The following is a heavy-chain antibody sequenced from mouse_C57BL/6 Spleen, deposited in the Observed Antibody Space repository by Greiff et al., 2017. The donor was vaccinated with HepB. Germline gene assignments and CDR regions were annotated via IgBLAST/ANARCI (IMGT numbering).Heavy chain of an antibody. Sequence: EVQLQQSGPVLVKPGASVKMSCKASGYTFTDYYMNWVKQSHGKSLEWIGVINPYNGGTSYNQKFKGKATLTVDKSSSTAYMELNSLTSEDSAVYYCARYYCSRTFGYGGQGTLVTVSA. CDR3: ARYYCSRTFGY. V-gene: IGHV1-19*01. J-gene: IGHJ3*01. CDR1: GYTFTDYY. CDR2: INPYNGGT. D-gene: IGHD1-1*01.